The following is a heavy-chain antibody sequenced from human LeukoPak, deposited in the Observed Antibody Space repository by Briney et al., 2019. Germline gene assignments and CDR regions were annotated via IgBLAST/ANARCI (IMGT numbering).Heavy chain of an antibody. D-gene: IGHD2-15*01. J-gene: IGHJ5*02. CDR3: ARVGFRGGYCSGGSCPNWFDT. CDR1: GGSISSGGYY. Sequence: PSETLSLTCTVSGGSISSGGYYWSWIRQHPGKGLEWIGYIYYSGSTYYNPSLKSRVTISIDTSKNQFSLKLSSVTAADTAVYYCARVGFRGGYCSGGSCPNWFDTWGQGTLVTVSS. V-gene: IGHV4-31*03. CDR2: IYYSGST.